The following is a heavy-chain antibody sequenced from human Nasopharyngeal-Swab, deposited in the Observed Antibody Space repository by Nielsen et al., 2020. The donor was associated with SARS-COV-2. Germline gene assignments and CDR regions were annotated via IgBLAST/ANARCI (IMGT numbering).Heavy chain of an antibody. CDR1: GFTFSSYS. CDR2: ISSSSSYI. Sequence: GESLKISCAASGFTFSSYSMNWVRQAPGKGLEWASSISSSSSYIYYADSVKGRFTISRDNAKNSLYLQMNSLRAEDTAVYYCARAPFDYWGQGTLVTVSS. CDR3: ARAPFDY. V-gene: IGHV3-21*01. J-gene: IGHJ4*02.